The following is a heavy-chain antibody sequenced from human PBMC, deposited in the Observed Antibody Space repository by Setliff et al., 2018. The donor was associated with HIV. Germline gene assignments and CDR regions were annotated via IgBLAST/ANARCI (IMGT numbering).Heavy chain of an antibody. J-gene: IGHJ5*02. V-gene: IGHV4-4*07. D-gene: IGHD3-10*01. Sequence: SETLSLTCTVSGDSMRNYYWSWLRQPAGKGLEWIGRIFPSGTTDYNPSLKSRVTMSIDTSKDQFSLNLKSVTAADTAAYFCARDRSNYGSGSSAYNWFGPWPGKPGHRLL. CDR1: GDSMRNYY. CDR2: IFPSGTT. CDR3: ARDRSNYGSGSSAYNWFGP.